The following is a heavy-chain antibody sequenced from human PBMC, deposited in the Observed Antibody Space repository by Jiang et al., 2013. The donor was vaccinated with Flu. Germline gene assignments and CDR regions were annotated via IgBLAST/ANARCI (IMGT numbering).Heavy chain of an antibody. CDR2: ISYDGSNK. V-gene: IGHV3-30*18. D-gene: IGHD4-23*01. Sequence: CAASGFTFSSYGMHWVRQAPGKGLEWVAVISYDGSNKYYADSVKGRFTISRDNSKNTLYLQMNSPRAEDTAVYYCAKDSEPTVVNHFDYWGQGTLVTVSS. CDR1: GFTFSSYG. CDR3: AKDSEPTVVNHFDY. J-gene: IGHJ4*02.